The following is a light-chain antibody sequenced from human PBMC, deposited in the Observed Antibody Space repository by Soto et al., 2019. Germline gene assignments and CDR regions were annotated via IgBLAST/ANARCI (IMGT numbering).Light chain of an antibody. Sequence: QSALTQPASVSGSPGQSITISCTGTSRDVGSYYFVSWYQHHPGKAPKLMIYEGSKRPSGISHRFSGSNSGNTASLTISGLQSEDEADYFCCSYGGSTTRLLFGGGTKLTVL. CDR2: EGS. J-gene: IGLJ2*01. CDR1: SRDVGSYYF. V-gene: IGLV2-23*01. CDR3: CSYGGSTTRLL.